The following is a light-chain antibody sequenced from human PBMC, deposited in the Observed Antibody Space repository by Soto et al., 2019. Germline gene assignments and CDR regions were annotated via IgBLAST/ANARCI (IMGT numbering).Light chain of an antibody. Sequence: EIVLTQSPGTLSLSPGERATLSCRASQSIRSGYLAIAWYQQKPGQPPRLLIYAASSRATGIPDRFSGSGSATDFTLTINRLEPEDFAVYYCQQPDTSPWTFGQGTRVEIK. J-gene: IGKJ1*01. CDR3: QQPDTSPWT. CDR1: QSIRSGY. V-gene: IGKV3-20*01. CDR2: AAS.